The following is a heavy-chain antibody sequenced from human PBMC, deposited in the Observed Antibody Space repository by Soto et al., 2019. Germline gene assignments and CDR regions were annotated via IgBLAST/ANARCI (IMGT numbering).Heavy chain of an antibody. Sequence: QITLKESGPTLVKPTQTLTLTCTFSGFSLSTSGVGVGWIRQPPGKALEWLALIYWDDDKRYSPSLKSRLTITKDTSKNQVVLTMTNMDTVDTATYYCARYGSGRVEFDYWGQGTLVTVSS. CDR2: IYWDDDK. D-gene: IGHD3-10*01. J-gene: IGHJ4*02. CDR1: GFSLSTSGVG. V-gene: IGHV2-5*02. CDR3: ARYGSGRVEFDY.